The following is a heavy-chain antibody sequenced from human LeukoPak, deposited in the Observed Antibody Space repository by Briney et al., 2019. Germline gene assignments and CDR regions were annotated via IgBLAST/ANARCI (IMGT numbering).Heavy chain of an antibody. CDR3: ARVEYDSSWYSADAFDI. CDR1: GFTFSDYY. Sequence: GGSLRLSCAASGFTFSDYYMSWIRQAPWKGLEWVSYISSSGSTIYYADSVKGRFTISRDNAKNSLYLQMNSLRAEDTAVYYCARVEYDSSWYSADAFDIWGQGTMVTVSS. J-gene: IGHJ3*02. CDR2: ISSSGSTI. D-gene: IGHD6-13*01. V-gene: IGHV3-11*04.